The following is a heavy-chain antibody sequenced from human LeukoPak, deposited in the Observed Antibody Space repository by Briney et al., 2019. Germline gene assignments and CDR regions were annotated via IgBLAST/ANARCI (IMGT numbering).Heavy chain of an antibody. CDR3: ARELSYYYYMDV. Sequence: SETLSLTCSVSGGSINSFSSYWDWIRQPPGKGLEWIGSVYYSGSTYYNPSLKTRITISVDTSKNQFSLKLSSVTAADTAVYYCARELSYYYYMDVWGKGTTVTISS. CDR1: GGSINSFSSY. V-gene: IGHV4-39*07. CDR2: VYYSGST. J-gene: IGHJ6*03.